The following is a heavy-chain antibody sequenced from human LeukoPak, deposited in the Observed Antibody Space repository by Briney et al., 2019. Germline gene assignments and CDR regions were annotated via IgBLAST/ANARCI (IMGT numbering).Heavy chain of an antibody. CDR3: ARDVKLYYYDSSGYYNDAFDI. V-gene: IGHV1-2*06. Sequence: ASVKVSCKASGYTFTGYYMHWVRQAPGQGLEWMGRINPNSGGTNYAQKFQGRVTMTRDTSISTACMELSRLRSDDTAVYYCARDVKLYYYDSSGYYNDAFDIWGQGTMVTVSS. CDR2: INPNSGGT. D-gene: IGHD3-22*01. J-gene: IGHJ3*02. CDR1: GYTFTGYY.